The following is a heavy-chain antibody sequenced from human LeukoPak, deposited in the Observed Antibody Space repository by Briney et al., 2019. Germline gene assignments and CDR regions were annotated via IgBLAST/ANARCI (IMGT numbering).Heavy chain of an antibody. CDR3: ARRRYFDWLFYDDAFDI. CDR2: IRSSSSVI. J-gene: IGHJ3*02. D-gene: IGHD3-9*01. Sequence: PGGSLTLSCAASGFSVTSNYMSWIRQAPGKGLEWVSYIRSSSSVIKYADSVKGRFTISRDNAKNSLYLQMNSLRAEDTAVYYCARRRYFDWLFYDDAFDIWGQGTMVTVSS. CDR1: GFSVTSNY. V-gene: IGHV3-11*01.